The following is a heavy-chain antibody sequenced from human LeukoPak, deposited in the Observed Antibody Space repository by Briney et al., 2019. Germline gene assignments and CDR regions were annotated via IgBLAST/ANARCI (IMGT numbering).Heavy chain of an antibody. J-gene: IGHJ6*02. D-gene: IGHD1-14*01. Sequence: GGSLRLSCAASGFTLSTYEMNWVRQAPGKGLEWVAYIGRYGVTTYYADSVKGRFTISGDNAKNSLNLQMNSLRAEDTAVYYCATLSDRNFYYSNGLDVWGQGTTVTVS. CDR2: IGRYGVTT. CDR1: GFTLSTYE. CDR3: ATLSDRNFYYSNGLDV. V-gene: IGHV3-48*03.